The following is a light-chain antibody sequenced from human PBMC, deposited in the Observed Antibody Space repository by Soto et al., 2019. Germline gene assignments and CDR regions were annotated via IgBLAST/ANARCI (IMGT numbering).Light chain of an antibody. CDR3: QQYNTYPWT. CDR2: DAF. J-gene: IGKJ1*01. V-gene: IGKV1-5*01. CDR1: QSINTW. Sequence: DIQMTQSPSTLSASVGDRVTITCRASQSINTWLAWYQQKPGKAPKVLIYDAFSLESGVPSRFSGSGSGTAFTLTISSLQPDDFASYYCQQYNTYPWTFGQGTKV.